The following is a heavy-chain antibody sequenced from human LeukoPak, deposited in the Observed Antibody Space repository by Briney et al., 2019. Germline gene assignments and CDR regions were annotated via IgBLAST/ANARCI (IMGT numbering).Heavy chain of an antibody. J-gene: IGHJ4*02. V-gene: IGHV3-23*01. CDR3: AKGGHPYYYDSSGPFDY. CDR2: ISGSGGST. D-gene: IGHD3-22*01. CDR1: GFTFSSYA. Sequence: QPGGSLRLSCAASGFTFSSYAMSWVRQTPGKGLEWVSAISGSGGSTYYADSVKGRFTISRDNSKNTLYLQMNSLRAEDTAVYYCAKGGHPYYYDSSGPFDYWGQGTLVTVSS.